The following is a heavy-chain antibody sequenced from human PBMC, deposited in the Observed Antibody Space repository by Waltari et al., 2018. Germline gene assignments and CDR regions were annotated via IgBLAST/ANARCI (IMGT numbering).Heavy chain of an antibody. CDR1: ESDFSHTY. V-gene: IGHV3-66*01. Sequence: EVQLVDSGGGLVQPGGSLSLSCVASESDFSHTYMVWVRQAPGKGLEWVSMIRADGNPNYADSVKGRFTISSDFSENTVYLQMNSLRADDTALYYCARDIDYGDYDPIGYWGQGTRVTVSS. CDR3: ARDIDYGDYDPIGY. J-gene: IGHJ4*02. CDR2: IRADGNP. D-gene: IGHD4-17*01.